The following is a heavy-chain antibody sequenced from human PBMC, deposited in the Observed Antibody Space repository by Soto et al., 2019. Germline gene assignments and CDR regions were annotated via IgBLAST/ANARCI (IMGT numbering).Heavy chain of an antibody. D-gene: IGHD3-16*01. CDR3: AKDGFGGVVRRANKDYYYYGMDV. CDR1: GFTFSSYA. J-gene: IGHJ6*02. CDR2: ISGSGGST. V-gene: IGHV3-23*01. Sequence: PGGSLRLSCAASGFTFSSYAMSWVRQAPGKGLEWVSAISGSGGSTYYADSVKGRFTISRDNSKNTLYLQMNSLRAEDTAVYYCAKDGFGGVVRRANKDYYYYGMDVWGQGTTVTVSS.